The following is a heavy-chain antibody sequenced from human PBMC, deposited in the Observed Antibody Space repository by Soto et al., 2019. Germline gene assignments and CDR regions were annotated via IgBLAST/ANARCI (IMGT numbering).Heavy chain of an antibody. V-gene: IGHV3-23*01. CDR2: ISGSGGST. Sequence: GGSLRLSCAASGFTFSSYAMSWVRQAPGKGLEWVSAISGSGGSTYYADSVKGRFTISRDNSKNTLYLQMNSLRAEGTAVYYCAKDKVGIAARYWFDPWGQGTLVTVSS. CDR1: GFTFSSYA. J-gene: IGHJ5*02. D-gene: IGHD6-6*01. CDR3: AKDKVGIAARYWFDP.